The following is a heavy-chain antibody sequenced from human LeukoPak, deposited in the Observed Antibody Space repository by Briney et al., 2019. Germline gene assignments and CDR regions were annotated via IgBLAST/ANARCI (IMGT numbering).Heavy chain of an antibody. CDR1: GFTFNTYT. Sequence: PGGSLRLSCAASGFTFNTYTINWVRQAPGKGLEWVSSISSSSIYIYYADSLKGRFTISRNNAKNSLYLHIDSLRAGDTAVYYCARGRVGQWLVDAFDIWGQGTMVTVSS. J-gene: IGHJ3*02. CDR3: ARGRVGQWLVDAFDI. D-gene: IGHD6-19*01. CDR2: ISSSSIYI. V-gene: IGHV3-21*01.